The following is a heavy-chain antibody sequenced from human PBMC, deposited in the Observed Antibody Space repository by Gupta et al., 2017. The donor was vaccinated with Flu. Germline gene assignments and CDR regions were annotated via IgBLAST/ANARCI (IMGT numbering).Heavy chain of an antibody. CDR1: GGSFSGYY. J-gene: IGHJ2*01. V-gene: IGHV4-34*01. D-gene: IGHD3-22*01. Sequence: QVQLQQWGAGLLKPSETLSLTCAVYGGSFSGYYWSWIRQPPGKGLEWIGEINHSGSTNYNPSLKSRVTISVDTSKNQFSLKLSSVTAADTAVYYCARGQVQDSSGYYRTKAAIKFDLWGRGTLVTVSS. CDR3: ARGQVQDSSGYYRTKAAIKFDL. CDR2: INHSGST.